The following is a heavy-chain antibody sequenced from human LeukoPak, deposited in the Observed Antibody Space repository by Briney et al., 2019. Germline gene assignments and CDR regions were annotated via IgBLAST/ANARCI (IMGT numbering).Heavy chain of an antibody. J-gene: IGHJ4*02. D-gene: IGHD3-22*01. CDR1: GFTFSSYS. CDR3: ARDQGYYYDSSGYYLDY. V-gene: IGHV3-21*01. CDR2: ISISSSYI. Sequence: GGSLRLSCAASGFTFSSYSMNWVRKAPGKGLEWVSSISISSSYIYYADSVKGRFTISRDNAKNSLYLQMNSLRAEDTAVYYCARDQGYYYDSSGYYLDYWGQGTLVTVSS.